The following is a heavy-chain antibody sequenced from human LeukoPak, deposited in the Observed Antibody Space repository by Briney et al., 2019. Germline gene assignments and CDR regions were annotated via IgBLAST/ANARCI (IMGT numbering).Heavy chain of an antibody. D-gene: IGHD3-10*01. CDR1: GGAIGSDGYY. J-gene: IGHJ4*02. CDR3: ARGRFYGFSGDS. V-gene: IGHV4-31*03. CDR2: IYYSGSA. Sequence: SETLSLTCSVSGGAIGSDGYYWNWIRQHPGKGLEWIGYIYYSGSASYNPSLKSRVTISVDTSKNQFSLRLSSVTAADTAVYYCARGRFYGFSGDSWGQGSLVTVSS.